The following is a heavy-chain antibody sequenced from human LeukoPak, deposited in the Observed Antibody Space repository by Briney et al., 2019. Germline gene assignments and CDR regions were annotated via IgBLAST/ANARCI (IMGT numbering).Heavy chain of an antibody. CDR2: IRSKANSYAT. CDR3: TRRTQYSSSWYRGYDY. Sequence: PGGSLRLSCAASGFTFSGSAMHWGRQASGKGLEWVGRIRSKANSYATADAASVNGRFTISRDDSKNTAYLHMNSLKTEDTAVYYCTRRTQYSSSWYRGYDYWGQGTLVTVSS. D-gene: IGHD6-13*01. V-gene: IGHV3-73*01. J-gene: IGHJ4*02. CDR1: GFTFSGSA.